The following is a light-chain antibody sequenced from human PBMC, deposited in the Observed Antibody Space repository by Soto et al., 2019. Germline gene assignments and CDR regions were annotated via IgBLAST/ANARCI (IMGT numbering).Light chain of an antibody. J-gene: IGKJ1*01. V-gene: IGKV1-5*01. Sequence: DIQMTQSPSSLSASVGDRVTITCRASLPISNYLAWYQQKPGKVPRLLIYTASTLESGVPSRFSASGSGTEFTLTISSLQPDDFATYYCQEYNNYWTFGQGTKVDNK. CDR2: TAS. CDR3: QEYNNYWT. CDR1: LPISNY.